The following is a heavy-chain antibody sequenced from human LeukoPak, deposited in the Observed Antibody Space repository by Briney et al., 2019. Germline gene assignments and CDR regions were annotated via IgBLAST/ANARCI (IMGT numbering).Heavy chain of an antibody. CDR3: ARLHGGRYFDY. V-gene: IGHV4-59*08. CDR2: IYYSGST. D-gene: IGHD4-23*01. Sequence: SETLSLTCTVSGVSISSYYWSWIRQPPGKGLEWIGYIYYSGSTNYNPSLKSRVTISVDTSKNQFSLKLSSVTAADTAVYYCARLHGGRYFDYWGQGTLVTVSS. J-gene: IGHJ4*02. CDR1: GVSISSYY.